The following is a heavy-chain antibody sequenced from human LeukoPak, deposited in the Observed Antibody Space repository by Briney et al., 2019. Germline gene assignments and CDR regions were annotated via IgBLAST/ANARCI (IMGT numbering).Heavy chain of an antibody. D-gene: IGHD3-10*01. CDR1: GFTFSSYA. Sequence: GGSLRLSCAASGFTFSSYAMSWVRQAPGKGLEWVSAISGSGGSTYYADSMKGRFTISRDNAKNSLYLQMNSLRTEDTAVYSCARGGEVSGTYYFDYWGQGTLVTVSS. J-gene: IGHJ4*02. CDR2: ISGSGGST. CDR3: ARGGEVSGTYYFDY. V-gene: IGHV3-23*01.